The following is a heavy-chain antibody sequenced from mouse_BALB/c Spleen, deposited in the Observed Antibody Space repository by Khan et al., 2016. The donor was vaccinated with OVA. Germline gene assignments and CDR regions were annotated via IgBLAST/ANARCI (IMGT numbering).Heavy chain of an antibody. Sequence: EVKLMESGPELVKPGASVKISCKTSGYTFTEYTLHWMKQSHGKSLEWIGVINPKNGVTSYNQKFKGKATLTVDKSSSTAYMEFRSLTSEDSAVYYCARDAGRYWGQGTSVTVSS. V-gene: IGHV1-18*01. D-gene: IGHD3-3*01. CDR3: ARDAGRY. J-gene: IGHJ4*01. CDR2: INPKNGVT. CDR1: GYTFTEYT.